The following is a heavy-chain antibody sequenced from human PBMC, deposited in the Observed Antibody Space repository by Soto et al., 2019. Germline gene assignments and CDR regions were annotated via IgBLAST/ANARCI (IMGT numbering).Heavy chain of an antibody. D-gene: IGHD1-26*01. CDR2: ISGSGVST. CDR1: GFTFSSYA. Sequence: PGGSLRLSCVASGFTFSSYAMSWVRQAPGKGPEWVSAISGSGVSTYCADSVQGRFTISRDTSQNTLYLQMNSLRAEDTALYYCAKASAVDSGSYVDFDYWGQGTLVTVSS. V-gene: IGHV3-23*01. J-gene: IGHJ4*02. CDR3: AKASAVDSGSYVDFDY.